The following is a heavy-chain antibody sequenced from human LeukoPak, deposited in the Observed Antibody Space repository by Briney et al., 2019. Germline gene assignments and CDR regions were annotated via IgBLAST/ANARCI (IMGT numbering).Heavy chain of an antibody. CDR1: GFTFSSYG. V-gene: IGHV3-74*01. J-gene: IGHJ3*02. Sequence: GGSLRLSCAASGFTFSSYGMHWVRQAPGKGLVWVARIQYDGSTTNYADSVKGRFTISRDNAKKTLYVQMNSLRAEDTAVYYCARALVAGVTLNALDIWGQGTMVTVSS. D-gene: IGHD2-15*01. CDR3: ARALVAGVTLNALDI. CDR2: IQYDGSTT.